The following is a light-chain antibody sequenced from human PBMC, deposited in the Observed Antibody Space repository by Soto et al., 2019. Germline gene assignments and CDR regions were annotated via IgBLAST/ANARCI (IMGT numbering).Light chain of an antibody. Sequence: QSVLTQPPSVSGAPGQRVTISCTGSSSKIGAGYDVHWYQQLPGTAPKLLIYGNNNRPSGVPDRFSGSKSGTSASLAITGLQAEDEAHYYCQSYDSSLSGSVFGGGTKLTVL. CDR1: SSKIGAGYD. J-gene: IGLJ2*01. V-gene: IGLV1-40*01. CDR2: GNN. CDR3: QSYDSSLSGSV.